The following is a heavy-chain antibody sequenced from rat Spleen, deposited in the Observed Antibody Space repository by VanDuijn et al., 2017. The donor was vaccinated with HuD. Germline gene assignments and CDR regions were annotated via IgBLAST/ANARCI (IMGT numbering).Heavy chain of an antibody. CDR3: ARNGDMDA. J-gene: IGHJ4*01. CDR2: MWSDGDT. Sequence: QVQLMESGPGLVQPSETLSLTCTVSGFSLTTHHVSWVRQPPGKGLEWMGVMWSDGDTTYNSALKSRLSISRDTSKSQVFLTMNSLQTDDTAVYYCARNGDMDAWGQGASVTVSS. CDR1: GFSLTTHH. V-gene: IGHV2-32*01. D-gene: IGHD4-2*01.